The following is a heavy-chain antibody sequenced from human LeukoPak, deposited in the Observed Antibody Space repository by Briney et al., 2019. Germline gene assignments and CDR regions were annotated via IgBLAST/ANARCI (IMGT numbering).Heavy chain of an antibody. CDR3: ARARYCSGGSCATFDC. V-gene: IGHV1-2*04. D-gene: IGHD2-15*01. CDR1: GYTFTGYY. Sequence: GASVKVSCKASGYTFTGYYMHWVRQAPGQGLEWMGWINPNSGGTNYAQKFQGWVTMTRDTSISTAYMELSRLRSDDTAVYYCARARYCSGGSCATFDCWGQGTLVTVSS. J-gene: IGHJ4*02. CDR2: INPNSGGT.